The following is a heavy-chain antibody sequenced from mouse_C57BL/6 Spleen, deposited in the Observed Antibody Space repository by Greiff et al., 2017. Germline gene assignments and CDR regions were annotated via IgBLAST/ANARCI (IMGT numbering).Heavy chain of an antibody. CDR2: IYPGDGDT. CDR1: GYAFSSSW. J-gene: IGHJ2*01. Sequence: QVQLQQSGPELVKPGASVKISCKASGYAFSSSWMNWVKQRPGQGLEWIGRIYPGDGDTNYNGKFKGKATMTADKSSSTAYMQLSSLTSEDSAVYFCARGGYDYFDYWSQGTTLTVSS. CDR3: ARGGYDYFDY. V-gene: IGHV1-82*01. D-gene: IGHD2-2*01.